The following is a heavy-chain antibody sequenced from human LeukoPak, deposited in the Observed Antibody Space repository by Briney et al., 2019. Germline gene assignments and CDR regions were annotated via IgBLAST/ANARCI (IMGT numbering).Heavy chain of an antibody. Sequence: VASVKVSCKASGYTFTSYYMHWVRQAPGQGLEWMGIINPSGGSTSYAQKFQGRVTMTRDTSTSTVYMELSSLRSEDTAVYYCATDKWWELQEDGPYFDYWGQGTLVTVSS. CDR1: GYTFTSYY. J-gene: IGHJ4*02. D-gene: IGHD1-26*01. CDR3: ATDKWWELQEDGPYFDY. CDR2: INPSGGST. V-gene: IGHV1-46*01.